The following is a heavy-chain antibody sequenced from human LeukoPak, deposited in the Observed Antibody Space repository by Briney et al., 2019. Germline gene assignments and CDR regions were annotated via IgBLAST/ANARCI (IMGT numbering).Heavy chain of an antibody. CDR1: GDSVSSNSAA. D-gene: IGHD1-26*01. V-gene: IGHV6-1*01. CDR3: ARNSVSGTAGAANTFDF. CDR2: TYYRSKWYN. Sequence: SQTLTLTCAISGDSVSSNSAAWSWIRQSPSRGLEWLGRTYYRSKWYNDYALSVESRITINPDTSKNHFSLQLNSVTPEDTAVYFCARNSVSGTAGAANTFDFWGQGTMVTVSS. J-gene: IGHJ3*01.